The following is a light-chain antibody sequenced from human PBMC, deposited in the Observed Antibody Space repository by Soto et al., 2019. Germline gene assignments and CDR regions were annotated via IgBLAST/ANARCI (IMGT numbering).Light chain of an antibody. J-gene: IGKJ2*03. V-gene: IGKV3-20*01. Sequence: IVLTQSPGTLSLSPGERATLSCRASQRISSTFLSWYQQKPGQAPSLLIYAASTRAAGVPDRFSGSGSGTDFTLTISRLEPEDFAVYYCQEYGSSLSYSFGQGTKLEIK. CDR1: QRISSTF. CDR3: QEYGSSLSYS. CDR2: AAS.